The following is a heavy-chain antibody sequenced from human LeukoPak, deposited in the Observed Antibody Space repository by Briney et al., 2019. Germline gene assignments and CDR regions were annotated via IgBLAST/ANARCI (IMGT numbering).Heavy chain of an antibody. Sequence: SETLSLTCTVSGYSISSGYYWGWIRQPPGKGLEWIGSIYHSGSTYYNPSLESRVTISVDTSKNQFSLKLSSVTAADTAVYYCARGEDHYDSSGYYYVWGQGTLVTVSS. J-gene: IGHJ4*02. D-gene: IGHD3-22*01. CDR3: ARGEDHYDSSGYYYV. CDR2: IYHSGST. CDR1: GYSISSGYY. V-gene: IGHV4-38-2*02.